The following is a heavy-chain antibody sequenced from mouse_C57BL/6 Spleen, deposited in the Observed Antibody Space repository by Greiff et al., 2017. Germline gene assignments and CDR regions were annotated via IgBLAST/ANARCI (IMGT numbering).Heavy chain of an antibody. Sequence: QVQLKQPGAELVKPGASVKLSCKASGYTFTSYWMHWVKQRPGRGLEWIGRIDPNSGGTKYNEKFKSKATLTVDKPSSTAYMQLSSLTSEDSAVYYCASEANWGFAYWGQGTLVTVSA. CDR3: ASEANWGFAY. J-gene: IGHJ3*01. CDR1: GYTFTSYW. CDR2: IDPNSGGT. D-gene: IGHD4-1*01. V-gene: IGHV1-72*01.